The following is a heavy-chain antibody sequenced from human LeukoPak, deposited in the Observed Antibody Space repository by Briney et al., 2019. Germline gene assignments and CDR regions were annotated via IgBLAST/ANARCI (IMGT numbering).Heavy chain of an antibody. J-gene: IGHJ5*02. CDR3: ARADADYCSSTSCPNRPYSNYA. CDR2: ISAYNGNT. V-gene: IGHV1-18*01. Sequence: GASVKVSCKASGYTFTSYGISWVQQAPGQGLEWMGWISAYNGNTNYAQKLQGRVTMTTDTSTSTAYMELRSLRSDDTAVYYCARADADYCSSTSCPNRPYSNYAWGQGTLVTVSS. D-gene: IGHD2-2*01. CDR1: GYTFTSYG.